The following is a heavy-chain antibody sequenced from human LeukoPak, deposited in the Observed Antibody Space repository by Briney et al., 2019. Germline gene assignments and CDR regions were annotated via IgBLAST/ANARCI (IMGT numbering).Heavy chain of an antibody. CDR2: IGGDGASS. V-gene: IGHV3-23*01. J-gene: IGHJ4*02. CDR3: AKTGGSSGWYEDY. Sequence: PGGSLRLSCAASGFTFTNYAMTWVRQTPGKGLEWVSAIGGDGASSDYADSVKGRFTISRDNSKNTLYLQMNSLRAEDTALYYCAKTGGSSGWYEDYWGQGTLVTVSS. D-gene: IGHD6-19*01. CDR1: GFTFTNYA.